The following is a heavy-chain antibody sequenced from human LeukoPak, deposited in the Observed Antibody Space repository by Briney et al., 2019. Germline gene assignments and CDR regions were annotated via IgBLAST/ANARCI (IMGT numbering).Heavy chain of an antibody. V-gene: IGHV4-61*02. Sequence: SETLSLTXTVSGGSISSGSYYWSWIRLPAGKGLEWIGRIYTSGSTNYNPSLRSRVTISVDTSKNQFSLKLSSVTAADTAVYYCARESYSSSWCFDYWGQGTLVTVSS. CDR2: IYTSGST. CDR1: GGSISSGSYY. J-gene: IGHJ4*02. CDR3: ARESYSSSWCFDY. D-gene: IGHD6-13*01.